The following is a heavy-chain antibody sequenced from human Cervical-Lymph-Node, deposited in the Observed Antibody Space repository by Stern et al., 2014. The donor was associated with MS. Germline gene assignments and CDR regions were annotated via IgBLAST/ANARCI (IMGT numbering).Heavy chain of an antibody. V-gene: IGHV3-74*01. CDR2: MNSDGTTT. J-gene: IGHJ4*02. CDR1: GFTLSRYW. CDR3: ARDVQGDRNYNLDH. D-gene: IGHD4-11*01. Sequence: EVQLVESGGGLVQPGGSLRLSCAASGFTLSRYWMHWVRQAPGKGLVWLSRMNSDGTTTTYADSVKGRFTISRDNAKNMVYLQVNSLRVDDTAVYYCARDVQGDRNYNLDHWGQGTLVTVSS.